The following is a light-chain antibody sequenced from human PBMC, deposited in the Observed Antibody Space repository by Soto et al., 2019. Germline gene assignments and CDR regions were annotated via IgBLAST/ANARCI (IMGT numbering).Light chain of an antibody. CDR1: SRDVGSYNL. CDR3: CSYAVTNILV. V-gene: IGLV2-23*01. CDR2: EAS. Sequence: QSALTQPASVSGSPGPSITIACTGTSRDVGSYNLVSWFQQHPGNAPKLMIYEASKRPSGVSDRFSGSKSGNTASLAISGLQAEDEADYYFCSYAVTNILVFGXXXXLTVL. J-gene: IGLJ2*01.